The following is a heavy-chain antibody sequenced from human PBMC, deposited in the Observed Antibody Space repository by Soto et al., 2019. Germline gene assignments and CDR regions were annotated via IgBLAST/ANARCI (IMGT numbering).Heavy chain of an antibody. CDR2: MSYDGSNT. J-gene: IGHJ4*02. CDR1: GFTFSSYA. Sequence: QVQLVESGGGVVQPGRSLRLSCAASGFTFSSYAMHWVRQAPGKGLEWVAVMSYDGSNTYYADSVKGRFTISRDNSKNTVYLQINNLRLEDTAVYYCARGPSIAARTLDYWGQGTLVTVSS. CDR3: ARGPSIAARTLDY. V-gene: IGHV3-30-3*01. D-gene: IGHD6-6*01.